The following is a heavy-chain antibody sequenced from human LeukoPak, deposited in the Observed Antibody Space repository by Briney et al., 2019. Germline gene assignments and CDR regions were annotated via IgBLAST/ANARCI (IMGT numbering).Heavy chain of an antibody. Sequence: GGSLRLSCAASGFTFSSYAMHWVRQAPGKGLEWVAVISYDGSNKYYADSVKGRFTISRDNSKNTLYLQMNSLRAEDTAVYYCAREVEDSYGYYYYYGMDVWGQGTPVTVSS. D-gene: IGHD5-18*01. CDR1: GFTFSSYA. J-gene: IGHJ6*02. V-gene: IGHV3-30-3*01. CDR2: ISYDGSNK. CDR3: AREVEDSYGYYYYYGMDV.